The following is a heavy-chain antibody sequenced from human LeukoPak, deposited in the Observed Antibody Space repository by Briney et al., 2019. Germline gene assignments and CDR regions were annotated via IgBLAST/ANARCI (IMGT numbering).Heavy chain of an antibody. Sequence: NPSETLSLTCTVSGGSISSYYWSWIRQPPGKGLEWIGYIYYSGSTNYNPSLKSRVTISVDTSKNQFSLKLSSVTAADTAVYYCARDSGSYRGVDYWGQGTLVTVSS. D-gene: IGHD1-26*01. V-gene: IGHV4-59*01. CDR1: GGSISSYY. CDR3: ARDSGSYRGVDY. J-gene: IGHJ4*02. CDR2: IYYSGST.